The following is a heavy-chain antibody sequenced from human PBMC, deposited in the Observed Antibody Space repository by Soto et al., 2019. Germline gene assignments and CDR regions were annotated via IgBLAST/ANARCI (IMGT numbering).Heavy chain of an antibody. CDR3: TKDGRFDSDGSLYYYYYGMDV. CDR1: GFTFNNYG. CDR2: ISNDGSNK. J-gene: IGHJ6*02. Sequence: PVGSLRLSCAASGFTFNNYGMNWVRQAPGKGLEWVAIISNDGSNKYYIESVRGRFTISRDNSKNMLFLQMNSLRVEDTAVYFCTKDGRFDSDGSLYYYYYGMDVWGQGTTVTVSS. V-gene: IGHV3-30*18. D-gene: IGHD2-15*01.